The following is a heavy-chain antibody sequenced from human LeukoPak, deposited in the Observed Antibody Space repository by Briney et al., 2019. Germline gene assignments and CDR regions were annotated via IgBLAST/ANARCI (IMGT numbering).Heavy chain of an antibody. D-gene: IGHD3-9*01. CDR2: IYYSGST. CDR3: ASGLRYFGT. CDR1: GGSISSYY. V-gene: IGHV4-59*01. Sequence: SETLSLTCTVSGGSISSYYWRWIRQPPGKGLEWIGYIYYSGSTNYNPSLKSRLTISVDTSKNQFSLKLSSVTAADTAVYYCASGLRYFGTWGQGTLVTVSS. J-gene: IGHJ5*02.